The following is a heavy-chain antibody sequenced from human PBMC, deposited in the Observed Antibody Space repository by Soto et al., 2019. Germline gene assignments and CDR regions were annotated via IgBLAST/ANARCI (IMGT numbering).Heavy chain of an antibody. CDR3: ASTTMTSTSFYYAMDV. Sequence: GESLKISCKTSGHRFTTYWISWVRQMPGKGLEYMGKINATDSETNYSPSFEGHVTFSVDRSTSTAYVRWNSLKASDTAMYYCASTTMTSTSFYYAMDVWGQGTTVTV. J-gene: IGHJ6*02. CDR2: INATDSET. D-gene: IGHD4-17*01. V-gene: IGHV5-10-1*01. CDR1: GHRFTTYW.